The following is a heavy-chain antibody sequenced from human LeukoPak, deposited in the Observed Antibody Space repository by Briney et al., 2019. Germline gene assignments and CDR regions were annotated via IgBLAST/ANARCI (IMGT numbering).Heavy chain of an antibody. Sequence: SSQTLSLTCAVSGDSISSGDYSWRWIRQRPGKGLEWIGYIFHSGSSYYNPALNSRATISVDKSKNQFSLRLTSVTAADTAVYYCARELWFVNAPGSWFDPWGQGTLVTVSS. CDR2: IFHSGSS. V-gene: IGHV4-30-2*01. CDR1: GDSISSGDYS. CDR3: ARELWFVNAPGSWFDP. D-gene: IGHD3-10*01. J-gene: IGHJ5*02.